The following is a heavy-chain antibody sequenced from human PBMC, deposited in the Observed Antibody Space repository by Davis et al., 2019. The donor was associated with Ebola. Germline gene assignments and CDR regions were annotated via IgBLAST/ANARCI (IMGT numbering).Heavy chain of an antibody. CDR2: ISSSGDST. J-gene: IGHJ4*02. V-gene: IGHV3-23*01. D-gene: IGHD6-19*01. CDR1: GFTFSTYA. CDR3: AKGLGSSGWYYFDY. Sequence: LSLTCAASGFTFSTYAMNWVRQAPGKGLEWVSGISSSGDSTYYADSVKGRFTISRDNSKNTLYLQMNSLRAEDTAVYYCAKGLGSSGWYYFDYWGQGTLVTVSS.